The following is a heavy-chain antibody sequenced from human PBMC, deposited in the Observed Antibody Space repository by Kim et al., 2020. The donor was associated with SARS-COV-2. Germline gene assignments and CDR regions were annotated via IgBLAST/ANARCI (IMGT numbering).Heavy chain of an antibody. J-gene: IGHJ6*02. CDR3: ARQQLVDYYYYYGMDV. Sequence: SLKSRVTISVDTSKNQFSLKLSSVTAADTAVYYCARQQLVDYYYYYGMDVWGQGTTVTVSS. V-gene: IGHV4-39*01. D-gene: IGHD6-13*01.